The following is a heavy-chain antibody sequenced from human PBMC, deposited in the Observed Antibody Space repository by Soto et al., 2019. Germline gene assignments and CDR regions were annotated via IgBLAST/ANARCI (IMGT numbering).Heavy chain of an antibody. J-gene: IGHJ6*02. D-gene: IGHD6-13*01. Sequence: QVQLQESGPGLVKPSETLSLTCTVSGGSMSGYYWSWIRQSAGKGLEWIGRVYTSETTYYNPSLKSRVTMSLDTSKNQFALNLYSLTAADTAVYYCAGNIAAAGRRYYGMDVWGHGTTVTVSS. CDR1: GGSMSGYY. CDR2: VYTSETT. CDR3: AGNIAAAGRRYYGMDV. V-gene: IGHV4-4*07.